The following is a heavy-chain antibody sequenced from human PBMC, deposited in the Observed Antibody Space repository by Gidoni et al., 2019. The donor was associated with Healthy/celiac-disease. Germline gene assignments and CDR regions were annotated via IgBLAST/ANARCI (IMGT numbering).Heavy chain of an antibody. CDR2: INPIGGST. J-gene: IGHJ4*02. V-gene: IGHV1-46*01. CDR3: ARDSVPLEMATTETFDY. CDR1: GDNFTRYY. D-gene: IGHD1-1*01. Sequence: QVQLVQSGAAVKKPGAAVKVSCKASGDNFTRYYMHGVRQAPGQGLEWMGIINPIGGSTSDAQTFQCRVTMTRDTSTSTVYMELSSLRSEDTAVYYCARDSVPLEMATTETFDYWGQGTLVTVSS.